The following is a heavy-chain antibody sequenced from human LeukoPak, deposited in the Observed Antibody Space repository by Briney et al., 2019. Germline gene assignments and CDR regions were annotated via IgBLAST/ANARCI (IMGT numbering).Heavy chain of an antibody. Sequence: GSLRLSCAASGFTVISNYMSGGRQAPGKGLEWVSVIYSGGSTYYADSVKGRFTISRDNSKNTLNLQMNSLRADDAAVYYCARGYSSDNWGQGTLVTVSS. D-gene: IGHD2-21*01. CDR1: GFTVISNY. CDR3: ARGYSSDN. V-gene: IGHV3-66*01. J-gene: IGHJ4*02. CDR2: IYSGGST.